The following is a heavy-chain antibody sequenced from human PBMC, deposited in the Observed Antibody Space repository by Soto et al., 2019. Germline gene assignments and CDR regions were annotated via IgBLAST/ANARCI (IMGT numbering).Heavy chain of an antibody. V-gene: IGHV4-39*01. Sequence: PSETLSLTCTVSGGSISSRSYYWGWIRQPPGKGLEWIGSIYYSGSTYYNPSLKSRVTISVDTSKNQFSLKLSSVTAADTAVYYCARQTLDIVATNGWLCEFDYWGQGTLVTVSS. D-gene: IGHD5-12*01. CDR1: GGSISSRSYY. CDR3: ARQTLDIVATNGWLCEFDY. CDR2: IYYSGST. J-gene: IGHJ4*02.